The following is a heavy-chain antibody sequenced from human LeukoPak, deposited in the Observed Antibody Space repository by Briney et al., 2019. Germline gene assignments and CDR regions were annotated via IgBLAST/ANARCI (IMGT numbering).Heavy chain of an antibody. D-gene: IGHD2/OR15-2a*01. CDR1: GFTFSSYA. CDR2: ISGSGSST. CDR3: AKELKIVIGTVGFDI. J-gene: IGHJ3*02. V-gene: IGHV3-23*01. Sequence: GGSLRLSCAASGFTFSSYAISWVRQAPGKGLEWVSAISGSGSSTYYADSVKGRFTISRDNSRNTLYLQMNSLRAEDTAVYYCAKELKIVIGTVGFDIWGQGTMVTVSS.